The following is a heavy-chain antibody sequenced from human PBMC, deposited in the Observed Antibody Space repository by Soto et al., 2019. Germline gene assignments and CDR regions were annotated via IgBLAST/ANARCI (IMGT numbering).Heavy chain of an antibody. D-gene: IGHD6-19*01. CDR1: GFTFSDYY. CDR3: ARYAVAYYYYYYYGMDV. J-gene: IGHJ6*02. V-gene: IGHV3-11*06. Sequence: GGSLRLSCAASGFTFSDYYMSWIRQAPGRGLEWVSYISSSSSYTNYADSVKGRFTISRDNAKNSLYLQMNSLRAEDTAVYYCARYAVAYYYYYYYGMDVWGQGTTVTVSS. CDR2: ISSSSSYT.